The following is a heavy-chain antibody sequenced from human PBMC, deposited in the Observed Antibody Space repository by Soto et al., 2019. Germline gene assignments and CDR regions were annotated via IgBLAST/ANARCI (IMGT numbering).Heavy chain of an antibody. Sequence: PGGSLRLSCAASGFTFSSYAMSCVRQAPGKGLEWVSAISGSGGSTYYADSVKGRFTISRDNSKNTLYLQMNSLRAEDTAVYYSAKVGYTYGYGRLYYDFWGQGTLVTVSS. J-gene: IGHJ4*02. V-gene: IGHV3-23*01. CDR3: AKVGYTYGYGRLYYDF. CDR2: ISGSGGST. CDR1: GFTFSSYA. D-gene: IGHD5-18*01.